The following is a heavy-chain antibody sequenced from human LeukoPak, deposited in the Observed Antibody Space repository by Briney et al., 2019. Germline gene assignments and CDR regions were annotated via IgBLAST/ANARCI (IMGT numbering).Heavy chain of an antibody. J-gene: IGHJ4*02. CDR1: GFTLSTYW. V-gene: IGHV3-7*01. CDR2: INPDGSGK. D-gene: IGHD3-16*01. Sequence: GGSLRLSCEAFGFTLSTYWMNWVRQVPGKGLDWVANINPDGSGKRYVDSVKGRFTIARDNDDNSLSLQMNSLRAEDTAVYYCASWGAGGNSWGQGTLVTVSS. CDR3: ASWGAGGNS.